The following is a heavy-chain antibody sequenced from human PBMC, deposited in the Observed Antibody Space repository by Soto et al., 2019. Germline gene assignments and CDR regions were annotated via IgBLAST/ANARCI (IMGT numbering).Heavy chain of an antibody. J-gene: IGHJ4*02. Sequence: QVQLVESGGGVVQPGRSLRLSCAACGFTFSSYGMHWVRQAPGKGLEWVAVIWFDGSTEYYVDSVKGRFTISRDNSKNTLYLQMNSLRAEDTAVYYCARDKAAVAGTPDYWGQGTLVTVSS. D-gene: IGHD6-19*01. V-gene: IGHV3-33*01. CDR2: IWFDGSTE. CDR1: GFTFSSYG. CDR3: ARDKAAVAGTPDY.